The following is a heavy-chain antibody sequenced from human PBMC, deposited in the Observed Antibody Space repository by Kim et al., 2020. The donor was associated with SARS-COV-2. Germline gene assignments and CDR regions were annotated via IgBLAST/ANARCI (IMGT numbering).Heavy chain of an antibody. J-gene: IGHJ4*02. D-gene: IGHD2-15*01. CDR3: TRGGCSGGSCYSGVDY. Sequence: SVKGRCTISRDDSKSIAYLQMNSLKTEDTAVYYCTRGGCSGGSCYSGVDYWGQGTLVTVSS. V-gene: IGHV3-49*02.